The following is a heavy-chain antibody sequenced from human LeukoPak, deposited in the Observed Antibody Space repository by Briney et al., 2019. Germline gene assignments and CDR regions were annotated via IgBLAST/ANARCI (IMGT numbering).Heavy chain of an antibody. J-gene: IGHJ1*01. Sequence: PSETLSLTCTVSGGSINIYYWSWIRQPPGKGLEWIGGISYSGSTQYNPSLKGRVTISVDTSKNEFSLNLGSVTAADTAVYFCAPYCSGGSCTGYVQHWGQGSLVTVSS. D-gene: IGHD2-15*01. CDR2: ISYSGST. CDR3: APYCSGGSCTGYVQH. V-gene: IGHV4-59*05. CDR1: GGSINIYY.